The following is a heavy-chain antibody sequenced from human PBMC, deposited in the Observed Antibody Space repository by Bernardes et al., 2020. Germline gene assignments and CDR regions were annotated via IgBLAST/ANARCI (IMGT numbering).Heavy chain of an antibody. V-gene: IGHV3-23*01. CDR3: AKDRVAAFRAGAFDV. D-gene: IGHD5-12*01. CDR1: GFTFSLYA. CDR2: ISGSGDAT. Sequence: GGSLRLSCAASGFTFSLYAMTWVRQAPGKGLECVSVISGSGDATYYADSVKGRFTVSRDKSQNMLYLQMNSLRAEDTAVYYCAKDRVAAFRAGAFDVWGRGTVVTVSS. J-gene: IGHJ3*01.